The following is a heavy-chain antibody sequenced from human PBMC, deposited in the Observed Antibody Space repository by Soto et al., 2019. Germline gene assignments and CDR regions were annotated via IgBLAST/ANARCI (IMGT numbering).Heavy chain of an antibody. Sequence: ASVKVSCKASGYTFTTYALHWVRQAPGQRLEWIGWINAGTGNTKYSQNLQGRVSITRETSASTACMKRSSLRSEXTSLYYCAGGRMPLVTTKMLYCGHATLVTVSS. V-gene: IGHV1-3*01. J-gene: IGHJ4*01. CDR3: AGGRMPLVTTKMLY. CDR1: GYTFTTYA. D-gene: IGHD4-17*01. CDR2: INAGTGNT.